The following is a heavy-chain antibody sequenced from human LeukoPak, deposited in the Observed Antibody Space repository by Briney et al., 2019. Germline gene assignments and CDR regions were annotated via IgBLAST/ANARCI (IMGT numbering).Heavy chain of an antibody. CDR1: GFTFSSYG. Sequence: GGSLRLSCAASGFTFSSYGMSWVRQAPGKGLEWVSAISGSGGSTYYADSVKGRFTISRDNSKNTLYLQMNSLRAEDTAVYYCARVTTTYSGIYSGAFDIWGQGTMVTVSS. J-gene: IGHJ3*02. CDR3: ARVTTTYSGIYSGAFDI. CDR2: ISGSGGST. D-gene: IGHD1-26*01. V-gene: IGHV3-23*01.